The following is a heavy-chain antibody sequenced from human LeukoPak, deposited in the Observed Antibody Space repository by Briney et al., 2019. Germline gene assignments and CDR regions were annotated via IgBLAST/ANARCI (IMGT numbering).Heavy chain of an antibody. Sequence: SEPLSLLCSLSGGSNSRYYWRGLPDPPGKGLEGIGYIYYSGSTNYNPSLKSRLPIPGDTSNNQFPLKLRSVAAADTAVYYCVRAAAQWLGGYFDYWGEGTLVTPSS. D-gene: IGHD6-19*01. CDR1: GGSNSRYY. CDR2: IYYSGST. CDR3: VRAAAQWLGGYFDY. J-gene: IGHJ4*02. V-gene: IGHV4-59*13.